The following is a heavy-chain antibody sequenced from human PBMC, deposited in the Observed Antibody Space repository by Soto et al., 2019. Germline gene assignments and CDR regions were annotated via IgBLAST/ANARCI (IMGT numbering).Heavy chain of an antibody. Sequence: QVQLVQSGAEVKKPGASVKVSCKASGYTFTSYAMHWVRQAPGQRLDWMGWINAGNGNTKYSQKFQGRVTITRDTSASTAYMELSSLRSEDTAVYYCAIKIGYCSSTSCRSSLDYWGQGTLVTVSS. CDR1: GYTFTSYA. D-gene: IGHD2-2*01. CDR3: AIKIGYCSSTSCRSSLDY. V-gene: IGHV1-3*01. J-gene: IGHJ4*02. CDR2: INAGNGNT.